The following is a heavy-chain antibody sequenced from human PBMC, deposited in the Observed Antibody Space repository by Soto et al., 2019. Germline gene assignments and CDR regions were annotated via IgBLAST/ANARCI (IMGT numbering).Heavy chain of an antibody. V-gene: IGHV1-58*01. Sequence: SVKVSCKASGFTFTNSAVQWVRQARGQRLECVGWIVVGSGNTNYAQKFQERVTITRDMSTSTAYMELSSLKSEDTAVYYCAAGYCSGGSCYDYYYYGVDVWGQGTTVTVSS. D-gene: IGHD2-15*01. CDR1: GFTFTNSA. CDR2: IVVGSGNT. J-gene: IGHJ6*02. CDR3: AAGYCSGGSCYDYYYYGVDV.